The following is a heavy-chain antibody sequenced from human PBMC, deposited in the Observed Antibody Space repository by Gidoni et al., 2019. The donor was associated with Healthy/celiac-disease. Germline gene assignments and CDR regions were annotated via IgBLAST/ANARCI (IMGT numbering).Heavy chain of an antibody. CDR1: GGTFSSYT. Sequence: QVQLVQSGAEVKKPGSSVKVSCKASGGTFSSYTISWVRQAPGQGLEWMGRIIPNLGIANYEQKFQGRVTITADKSTSTAYMELSSLRSEDTAVYYCARAVGYCSGGSCYPLLSAEYYYYMDVWGKGTTVTVSS. CDR3: ARAVGYCSGGSCYPLLSAEYYYYMDV. J-gene: IGHJ6*03. CDR2: IIPNLGIA. V-gene: IGHV1-69*02. D-gene: IGHD2-15*01.